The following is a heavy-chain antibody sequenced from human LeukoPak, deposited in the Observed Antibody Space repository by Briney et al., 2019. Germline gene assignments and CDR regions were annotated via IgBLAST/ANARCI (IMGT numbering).Heavy chain of an antibody. CDR1: GFTFSNYA. Sequence: GGSLRLSCAASGFTFSNYAMSWVRQAPGKGLEWVSVIYSGGSTYYADSVKGRFTISRDNSKNTLYLQMNSLRAEDTAVYYCARSMDSYGDYYDYWGQGTLVTVSS. D-gene: IGHD4-17*01. J-gene: IGHJ4*02. V-gene: IGHV3-53*01. CDR3: ARSMDSYGDYYDY. CDR2: IYSGGST.